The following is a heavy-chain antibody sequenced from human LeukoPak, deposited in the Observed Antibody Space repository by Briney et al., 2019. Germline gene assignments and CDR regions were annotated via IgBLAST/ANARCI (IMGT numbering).Heavy chain of an antibody. CDR3: ARDPAKFWSGHDY. Sequence: GRSLRLSCAASGFIFSDYGMHWVRQAPGKGLEWVAVISYDGSNKYYADSVKGRFTISRDNSKSTLYVQMNSLRAEDTAVYYCARDPAKFWSGHDYWGQGTLVTVSS. D-gene: IGHD3-3*01. CDR1: GFIFSDYG. V-gene: IGHV3-30*03. CDR2: ISYDGSNK. J-gene: IGHJ4*02.